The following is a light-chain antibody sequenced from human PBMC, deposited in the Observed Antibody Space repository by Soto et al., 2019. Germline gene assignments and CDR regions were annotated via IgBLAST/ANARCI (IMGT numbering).Light chain of an antibody. V-gene: IGKV1-39*01. CDR2: GAS. CDR3: QQTYTTPLS. CDR1: QSISTF. J-gene: IGKJ4*01. Sequence: DIQMTQSPSSLSASVGDRVTITCRASQSISTFLNWYQHSPGKAPRLLIHGASSLQSGVPSRFSGSGSGTDFTLIISSIQPEDFATYYCQQTYTTPLSFGGGTKVQIK.